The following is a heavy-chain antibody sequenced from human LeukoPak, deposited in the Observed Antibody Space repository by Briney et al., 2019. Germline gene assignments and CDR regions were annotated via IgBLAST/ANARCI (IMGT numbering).Heavy chain of an antibody. V-gene: IGHV3-23*01. CDR3: AKDRAQIGYCTNGVCYQVDY. Sequence: GGSLRLSCAASGFTFSTYAMNWVRQAPGKGLEWVSAISGSGAKTYYADFVKGRFTISRDNSKNTLYLQMNSLRAEDTAVYYCAKDRAQIGYCTNGVCYQVDYWGQGTLVTVSS. CDR1: GFTFSTYA. CDR2: ISGSGAKT. J-gene: IGHJ4*02. D-gene: IGHD2-8*01.